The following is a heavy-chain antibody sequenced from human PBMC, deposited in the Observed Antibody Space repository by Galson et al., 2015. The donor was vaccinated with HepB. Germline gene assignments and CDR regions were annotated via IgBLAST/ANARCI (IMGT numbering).Heavy chain of an antibody. D-gene: IGHD3-16*01. J-gene: IGHJ5*02. CDR1: GFIFRHHA. Sequence: LRLSCAGSGFIFRHHAMAWIRQAPGKGLEWVSGINGRGSTRPYSDAVKGRFSISRDNSKDAVFLQMDNLRPEDTAVYYCVKEGAWFGGDWFDPWGQGALVTVS. CDR2: INGRGSTR. CDR3: VKEGAWFGGDWFDP. V-gene: IGHV3-23*01.